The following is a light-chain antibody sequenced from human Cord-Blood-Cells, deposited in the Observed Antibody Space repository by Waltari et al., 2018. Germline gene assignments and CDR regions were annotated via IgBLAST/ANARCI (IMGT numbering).Light chain of an antibody. Sequence: EIVMTQSPATRSVSPGERATLPCRASQSVSSNLALYQQKPGQAPRLPIYGASTRATGIPARLSGRESGTEFTLTISSLQSEDFAVYYCQQYNNWPRTCGQGTKVEIK. V-gene: IGKV3-15*01. J-gene: IGKJ1*01. CDR2: GAS. CDR1: QSVSSN. CDR3: QQYNNWPRT.